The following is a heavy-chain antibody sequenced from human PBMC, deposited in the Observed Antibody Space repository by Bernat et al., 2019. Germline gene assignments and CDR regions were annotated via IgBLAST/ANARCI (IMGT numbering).Heavy chain of an antibody. D-gene: IGHD3-3*01. J-gene: IGHJ1*01. CDR3: ARHVYDFWSGYYAMAGFFQH. Sequence: QLQLQESDPGLVKPSETLSLTCTVSGGSISSSSYYWGWIRQPPGNGLEWIGSIYYSGSTYYNPSLQSRVTISVDTSTNQFSLKLSSVTAADTAVYYCARHVYDFWSGYYAMAGFFQHWGEGTLVTVSS. V-gene: IGHV4-39*01. CDR2: IYYSGST. CDR1: GGSISSSSYY.